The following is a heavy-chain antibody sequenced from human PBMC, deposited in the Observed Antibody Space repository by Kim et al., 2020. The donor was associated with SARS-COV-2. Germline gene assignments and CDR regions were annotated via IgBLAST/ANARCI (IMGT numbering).Heavy chain of an antibody. CDR3: AKLVRGMEVVTAIPFADY. Sequence: KGRFTISRDNSKNTLYLQMNSLRAEDTAVYYCAKLVRGMEVVTAIPFADYWGQGTLVTVSS. J-gene: IGHJ4*02. D-gene: IGHD2-21*02. V-gene: IGHV3-23*01.